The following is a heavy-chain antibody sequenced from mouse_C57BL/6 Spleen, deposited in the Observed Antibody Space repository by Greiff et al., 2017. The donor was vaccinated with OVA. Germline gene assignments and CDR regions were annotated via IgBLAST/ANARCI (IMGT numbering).Heavy chain of an antibody. V-gene: IGHV5-17*01. Sequence: EVQRVESGGGLVKPGGSLKLSCAASGFTFSDYGMHWVRQAPEKGLEWVAYISSGSSTIYYADTVKGRFTISRDNAKNTLFLQMTSLRSEDTAMYYCARPGDGYYDYWFAYWGQGTLVTVSA. CDR2: ISSGSSTI. J-gene: IGHJ3*01. CDR1: GFTFSDYG. D-gene: IGHD2-3*01. CDR3: ARPGDGYYDYWFAY.